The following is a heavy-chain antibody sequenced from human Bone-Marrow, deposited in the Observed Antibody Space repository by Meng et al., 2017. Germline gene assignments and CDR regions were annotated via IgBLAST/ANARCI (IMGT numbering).Heavy chain of an antibody. Sequence: QVQRQQWGAGLLKPSETLSPTCAVYGGSFSGYYWSWIRQPPGKGLEWIGEINHSGSTNYNPSLKSRVTISVDTSKNQFSLKLSSVTAADTAVYYCARAYYGSGSYYQNWGQGTLVTVSS. CDR3: ARAYYGSGSYYQN. D-gene: IGHD3-10*01. CDR1: GGSFSGYY. V-gene: IGHV4-34*01. CDR2: INHSGST. J-gene: IGHJ4*02.